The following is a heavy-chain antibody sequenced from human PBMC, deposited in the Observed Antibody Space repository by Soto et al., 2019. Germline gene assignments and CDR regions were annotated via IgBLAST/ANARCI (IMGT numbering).Heavy chain of an antibody. CDR3: ARERSSSWYASHYFDY. CDR1: GFTFSSYW. D-gene: IGHD6-13*01. J-gene: IGHJ4*02. CDR2: IKQDGSEK. V-gene: IGHV3-7*03. Sequence: EVQLVESGGGLVQPGGSLRLSCAASGFTFSSYWMSWVRQAPGKGLEWVANIKQDGSEKYYVDSVKGRFTISRDNAKNSLCLQMNSLRAEDTAVYYCARERSSSWYASHYFDYWGQGTLVTVSS.